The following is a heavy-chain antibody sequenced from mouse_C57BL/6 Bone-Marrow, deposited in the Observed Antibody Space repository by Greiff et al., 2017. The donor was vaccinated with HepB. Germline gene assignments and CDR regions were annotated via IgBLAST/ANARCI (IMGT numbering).Heavy chain of an antibody. J-gene: IGHJ1*03. CDR2: SRNKANDYTT. CDR3: ARDQDYYGSSYENWYFDV. CDR1: GFTFSDFY. Sequence: EVKLVESGGGLVQSGRFLRLSCATSGFTFSDFYMEWVRQAPGKGLEWIAASRNKANDYTTEYSASVKGRFIVSRDTSQSILYLQMNALRAEDTAIYYCARDQDYYGSSYENWYFDVWGTGTTVTVSS. V-gene: IGHV7-1*01. D-gene: IGHD1-1*01.